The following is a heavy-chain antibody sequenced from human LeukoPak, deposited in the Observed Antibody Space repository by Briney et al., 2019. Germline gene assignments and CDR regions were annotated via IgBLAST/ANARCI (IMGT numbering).Heavy chain of an antibody. CDR3: AKTPLGDY. V-gene: IGHV3-30*18. CDR1: GLTSSSYG. J-gene: IGHJ4*02. D-gene: IGHD7-27*01. Sequence: GGSLSSSCEASGLTSSSYGMHWARKVPGKGLEWVAVISYDGSNKYYADSVKGRFTISRDNSKNTLYLQMNSLRAEDTAVYYCAKTPLGDYWGQGTLVTVSS. CDR2: ISYDGSNK.